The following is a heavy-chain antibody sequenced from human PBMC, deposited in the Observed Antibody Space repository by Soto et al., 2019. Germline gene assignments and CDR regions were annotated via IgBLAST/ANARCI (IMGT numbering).Heavy chain of an antibody. D-gene: IGHD6-6*01. V-gene: IGHV4-39*01. CDR2: VYYSGNT. CDR1: GGSIRSSNYY. Sequence: WQTLSLTCTVSGGSIRSSNYYWGWVRQPPGKGLEWVGSVYYSGNTYYNPSLKSRVTMSVDTAKNQFSLKRSSVTAAETAVYYCARHSSSYHYIDVWGKGTTGTVSS. CDR3: ARHSSSYHYIDV. J-gene: IGHJ6*03.